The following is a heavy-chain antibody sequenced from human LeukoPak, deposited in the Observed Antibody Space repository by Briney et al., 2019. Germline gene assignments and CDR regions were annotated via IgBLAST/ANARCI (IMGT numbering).Heavy chain of an antibody. J-gene: IGHJ4*02. CDR3: ARDPYGDYYFDY. D-gene: IGHD4-17*01. CDR1: GFTFSSYG. Sequence: PGRSLRVSCAASGFTFSSYGMHWVRQAPGKGLEWVAVISYDGSNKYYADSVKGRFTISRDNSKNTLYLQMNSLRAEDTAVYYCARDPYGDYYFDYWGQGTLVTVSS. CDR2: ISYDGSNK. V-gene: IGHV3-30*03.